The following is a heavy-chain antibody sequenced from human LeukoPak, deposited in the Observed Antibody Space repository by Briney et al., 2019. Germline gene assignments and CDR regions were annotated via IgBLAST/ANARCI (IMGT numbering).Heavy chain of an antibody. J-gene: IGHJ4*02. V-gene: IGHV3-30*18. CDR1: GFTFSSYG. CDR3: AKDRGSSWSTFDY. Sequence: GGSLRLSCAASGFTFSSYGMHWVRQAPGKGLEWVAVISYDGSNKYYADSVKGRFTISRDNSKNTLYLQMNSLRAEDTAVYYCAKDRGSSWSTFDYGGQGTLVTVSS. D-gene: IGHD6-13*01. CDR2: ISYDGSNK.